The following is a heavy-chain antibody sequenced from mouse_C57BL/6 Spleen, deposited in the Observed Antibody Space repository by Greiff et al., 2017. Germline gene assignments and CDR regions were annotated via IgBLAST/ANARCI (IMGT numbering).Heavy chain of an antibody. CDR2: IRRKSNNDAT. CDR3: VRREFDY. Sequence: EVQLVESGGGLVQPKGSLKLSCAASGFSFNTYAMNWVRQAPGKGLEWVARIRRKSNNDATYYADSVKDRFTISRNESESMLYLQMNNLKCEDTALYYCVRREFDYWGQGTTVTVSS. J-gene: IGHJ2*01. V-gene: IGHV10-1*01. CDR1: GFSFNTYA.